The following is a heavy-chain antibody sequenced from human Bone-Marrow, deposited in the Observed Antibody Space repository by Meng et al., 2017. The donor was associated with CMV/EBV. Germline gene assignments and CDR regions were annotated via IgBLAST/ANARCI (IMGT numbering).Heavy chain of an antibody. Sequence: GGSLRLSCAASGFTFSNAWMSWVRQAPGKGLEWVSVIYSGGSTYYADSVKGRFTISRDNSKNTLYLQMNSLRAEDTAVYYCARVSYDFWSGYSAHLHTDYGMDVWGQGTTVTVSS. J-gene: IGHJ6*02. CDR1: GFTFSNAW. D-gene: IGHD3-3*01. CDR2: IYSGGST. CDR3: ARVSYDFWSGYSAHLHTDYGMDV. V-gene: IGHV3-66*02.